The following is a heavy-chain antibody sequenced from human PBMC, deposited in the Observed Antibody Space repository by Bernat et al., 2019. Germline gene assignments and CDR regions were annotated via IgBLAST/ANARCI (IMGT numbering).Heavy chain of an antibody. CDR3: ARDRRHCGGDCYSFDY. CDR2: IIPILGIA. Sequence: QVQLVQSGAEVKKPGSSVKVSCKASGGTFSSYTISWVRQAPGQGLEWMGRIIPILGIANYAPKFQGRVTITADKSTRTAYMELSSLSSEDTAVYYCARDRRHCGGDCYSFDYWGQGTLVTVSS. CDR1: GGTFSSYT. D-gene: IGHD2-21*02. V-gene: IGHV1-69*08. J-gene: IGHJ4*02.